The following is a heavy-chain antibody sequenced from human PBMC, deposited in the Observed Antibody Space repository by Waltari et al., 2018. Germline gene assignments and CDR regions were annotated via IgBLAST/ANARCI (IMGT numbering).Heavy chain of an antibody. D-gene: IGHD4-4*01. Sequence: EVQLVESGGGLVQPGGSLRLSCAASGFTCRSYAMRWVRQAPGKGLEWVSAVSGSGGITYYADAVKGRFTISSDNSKNTLYLQMNSLRAEDTAVYYCAKDYSNYCDYWGQGTLVTVSS. CDR2: VSGSGGIT. CDR1: GFTCRSYA. V-gene: IGHV3-23*04. CDR3: AKDYSNYCDY. J-gene: IGHJ4*02.